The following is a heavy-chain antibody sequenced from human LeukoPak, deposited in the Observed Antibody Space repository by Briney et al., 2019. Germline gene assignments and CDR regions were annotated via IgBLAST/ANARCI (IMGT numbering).Heavy chain of an antibody. D-gene: IGHD2-15*01. Sequence: GASVKVSCKASGGTFSSYAISWVRQAPGQGLEWMGGIIPIFGTANYAQKFQGRVTITADESTSTAYMELSSLRSEDTAVYYCAREPAAPPRPKGWFNIWGQGTMVTVSS. V-gene: IGHV1-69*13. J-gene: IGHJ3*02. CDR1: GGTFSSYA. CDR2: IIPIFGTA. CDR3: AREPAAPPRPKGWFNI.